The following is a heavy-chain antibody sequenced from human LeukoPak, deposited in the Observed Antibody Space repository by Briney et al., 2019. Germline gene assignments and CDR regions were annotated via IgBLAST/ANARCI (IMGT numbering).Heavy chain of an antibody. J-gene: IGHJ3*02. D-gene: IGHD3-22*01. CDR2: IYYSGST. Sequence: PSETLSLTCTVSGGSISSYYWSWIRQPPGKGLEWSGYIYYSGSTNYNPSLKSRVTISVDTSKNQFSLKLSSVTAADTAVYYCARRGYYDSSGYYYGVHAFDIWGQGTMVTVSS. CDR3: ARRGYYDSSGYYYGVHAFDI. V-gene: IGHV4-59*13. CDR1: GGSISSYY.